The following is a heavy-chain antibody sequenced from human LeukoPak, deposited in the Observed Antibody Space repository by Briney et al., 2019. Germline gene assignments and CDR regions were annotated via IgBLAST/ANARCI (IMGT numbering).Heavy chain of an antibody. CDR1: GFTFSSYD. CDR2: IGTAGDT. J-gene: IGHJ6*03. D-gene: IGHD3-3*01. V-gene: IGHV3-13*03. Sequence: GGSLRLSCAACGFTFSSYDMHWVRQATGKGLEWVSAIGTAGDTYYPGSVKGQFTISRENAKNSLYLQMNSLRAGDTAVYYCARDWLRLLEWLLFAYYYYMDVWGKGTTVTVSS. CDR3: ARDWLRLLEWLLFAYYYYMDV.